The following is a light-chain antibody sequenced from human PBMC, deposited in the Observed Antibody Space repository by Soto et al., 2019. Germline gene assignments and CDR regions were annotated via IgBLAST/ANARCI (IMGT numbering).Light chain of an antibody. CDR2: EVN. J-gene: IGLJ1*01. V-gene: IGLV2-23*02. CDR1: SSDFGNYNL. Sequence: QSALTQPASVSGSRGQSITISCTGTSSDFGNYNLVSWYQQHPGKVPKLILFEVNKRPSGVSGRFSGSKSGNTASLTISGLQAEDEADYYCCSFTSSNTHVFGTGTKLTVL. CDR3: CSFTSSNTHV.